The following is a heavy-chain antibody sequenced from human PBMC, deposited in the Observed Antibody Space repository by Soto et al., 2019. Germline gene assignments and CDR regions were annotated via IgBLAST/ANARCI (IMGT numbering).Heavy chain of an antibody. Sequence: ATLSLTCTVSGHSISSGSYWSCIRQPPGKGPEWIASIYHGGTTFYNPSLKSRITISVDTSNNQFSLKLTSVTAADTAVYYCARVHVMVVAGSTFDYWGHGTLVTVSS. V-gene: IGHV4-38-2*02. CDR3: ARVHVMVVAGSTFDY. J-gene: IGHJ4*01. CDR1: GHSISSGSY. D-gene: IGHD6-19*01. CDR2: IYHGGTT.